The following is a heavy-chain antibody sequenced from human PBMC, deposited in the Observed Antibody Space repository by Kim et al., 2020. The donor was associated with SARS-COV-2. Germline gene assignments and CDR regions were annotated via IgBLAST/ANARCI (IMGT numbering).Heavy chain of an antibody. V-gene: IGHV1-69*04. Sequence: SVKVSCKASGGTFSSYAISWVRQAPGQGLEWMGRIIPILGIANYAQKFQGRVTITADKSTSTAYMELSSLRSEDTAVYYCARDQDYSTREIWYFDLWGRGTLVTVSS. CDR3: ARDQDYSTREIWYFDL. J-gene: IGHJ2*01. D-gene: IGHD2-21*01. CDR2: IIPILGIA. CDR1: GGTFSSYA.